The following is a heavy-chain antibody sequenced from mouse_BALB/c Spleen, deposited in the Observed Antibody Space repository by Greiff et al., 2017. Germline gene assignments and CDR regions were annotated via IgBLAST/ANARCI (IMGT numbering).Heavy chain of an antibody. Sequence: EVKLVESGPSLVKPSQTLSLTCSVTGDSITSCYWNWIRKFPGNTLEYMGYISYSGSTYYNPSLKSRISITRDTSKNQYYLQLNSVTTEDTATYYWASIDSSGYGFAYWGQGTLVTVAA. CDR1: GDSITSCY. J-gene: IGHJ3*01. CDR2: ISYSGST. D-gene: IGHD3-2*01. V-gene: IGHV3-8*02. CDR3: ASIDSSGYGFAY.